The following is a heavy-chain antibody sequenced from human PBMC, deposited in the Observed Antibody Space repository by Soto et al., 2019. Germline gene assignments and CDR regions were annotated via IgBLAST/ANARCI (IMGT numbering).Heavy chain of an antibody. D-gene: IGHD5-18*01. CDR2: IKSKAFGGTP. Sequence: GGPLRLSCSPSGFTFGDYAMNWFRQAPGKGLEWVGFIKSKAFGGTPEYAASVKGRFTISRDDSMSIAYLQMNSLKTDDTAVYYCTRDHYGRGFSSGAFDSWGQGTPVTVSS. J-gene: IGHJ4*02. V-gene: IGHV3-49*03. CDR3: TRDHYGRGFSSGAFDS. CDR1: GFTFGDYA.